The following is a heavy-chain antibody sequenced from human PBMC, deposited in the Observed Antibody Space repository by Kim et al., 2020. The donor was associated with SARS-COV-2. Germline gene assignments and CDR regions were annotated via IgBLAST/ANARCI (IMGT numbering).Heavy chain of an antibody. CDR2: IYWDDDK. CDR3: AHRLLRGPYTVTTSSDWYFDL. Sequence: SGPTLVNPTQTLTLTCTFSGFSLSTSGVGVGWIRQPPGKALEWLALIYWDDDKRYSPSLKSRLTITKDTSKNQVVLTMTNMDPVDTATYYCAHRLLRGPYTVTTSSDWYFDLWGRGTLVTVSS. CDR1: GFSLSTSGVG. J-gene: IGHJ2*01. V-gene: IGHV2-5*02. D-gene: IGHD4-17*01.